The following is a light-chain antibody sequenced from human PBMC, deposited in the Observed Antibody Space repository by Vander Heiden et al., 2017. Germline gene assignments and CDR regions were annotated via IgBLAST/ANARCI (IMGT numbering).Light chain of an antibody. CDR3: QQYHSPWT. CDR2: NAS. V-gene: IGKV1-5*01. CDR1: QRIHYY. Sequence: DSQMTHSPSTLTASVGDRVPVTCRASQRIHYYLSWFHQKPGKAPNLLISNASNWESGVPSRFSGSGSGTEFTLTITRLQPDDFATYFCQQYHSPWTFGQGTKLE. J-gene: IGKJ1*01.